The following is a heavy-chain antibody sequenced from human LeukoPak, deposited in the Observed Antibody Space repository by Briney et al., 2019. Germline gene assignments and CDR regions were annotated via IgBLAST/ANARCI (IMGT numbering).Heavy chain of an antibody. CDR2: INWNSGSI. Sequence: PGRSLRLSCAASGFTFDDYAMHWVRQAPGKGLEWVSGINWNSGSIGYADSVKGRFTISRDNAKNSLYLQMNSLRAEDTALYYCAKAFQDFGYGGNSVTWYFDLWGRGTLVTVSS. V-gene: IGHV3-9*01. CDR1: GFTFDDYA. J-gene: IGHJ2*01. D-gene: IGHD4-23*01. CDR3: AKAFQDFGYGGNSVTWYFDL.